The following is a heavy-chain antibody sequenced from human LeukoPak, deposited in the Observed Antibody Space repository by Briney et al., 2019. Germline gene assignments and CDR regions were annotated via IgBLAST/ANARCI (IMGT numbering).Heavy chain of an antibody. CDR1: GGSISSYY. Sequence: SETLSLTCTVSGGSISSYYWSWIRQPPGKGLEWIAYIYNRGSTNYNPSLKSRVTISVDTSKNQFSLKLSSVTAADTAVYYCARRTLYYDSSGYVDYWGQGTLVTVSS. CDR2: IYNRGST. D-gene: IGHD3-22*01. V-gene: IGHV4-59*01. CDR3: ARRTLYYDSSGYVDY. J-gene: IGHJ4*02.